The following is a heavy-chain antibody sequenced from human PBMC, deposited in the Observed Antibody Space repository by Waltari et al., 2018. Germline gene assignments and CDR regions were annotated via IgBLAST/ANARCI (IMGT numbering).Heavy chain of an antibody. V-gene: IGHV1-3*01. Sequence: QVQLVQSGAEVKKPGASVKVSCKASGYTFTSYAMHWVRQAPGQRLEWMGWINAGNGNTKYSQKFQGRVTITRDTSASTAYMELSSLRSEDTAVYYCARDRSAYCGGDCHDAFDICGQGTMVTVSS. J-gene: IGHJ3*02. CDR3: ARDRSAYCGGDCHDAFDI. D-gene: IGHD2-21*01. CDR2: INAGNGNT. CDR1: GYTFTSYA.